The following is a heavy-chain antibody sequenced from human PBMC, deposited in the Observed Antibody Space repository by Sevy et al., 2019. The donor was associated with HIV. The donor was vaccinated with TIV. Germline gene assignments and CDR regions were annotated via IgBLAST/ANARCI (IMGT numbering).Heavy chain of an antibody. J-gene: IGHJ4*02. D-gene: IGHD1-7*01. CDR1: GFTFSDYG. CDR2: IWSDGSNK. Sequence: GGSLRLSCAASGFTFSDYGMHWVRQAPGKGLEWVAVIWSDGSNKYYGDSVKGRFTISGDSSKNRLFLQMNSLRVDDTAVYYCAREERSGTTTSFDYWGQGALVTVSS. V-gene: IGHV3-33*01. CDR3: AREERSGTTTSFDY.